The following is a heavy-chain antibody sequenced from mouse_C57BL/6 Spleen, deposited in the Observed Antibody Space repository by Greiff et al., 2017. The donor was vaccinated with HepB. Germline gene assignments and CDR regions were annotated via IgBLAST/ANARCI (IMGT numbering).Heavy chain of an antibody. Sequence: QVQLQQPGAELVRPGSSVKLSCKASGYTFTSYWMHWVKQRPIQGLEWIGNIDPSDSETHYNQKFKDKATLTVDKSSSTAYMKLSSLTSEDSAVYYCARGYYYGSSPFAYWGQGTLVTVSA. CDR1: GYTFTSYW. D-gene: IGHD1-1*01. CDR3: ARGYYYGSSPFAY. V-gene: IGHV1-52*01. J-gene: IGHJ3*01. CDR2: IDPSDSET.